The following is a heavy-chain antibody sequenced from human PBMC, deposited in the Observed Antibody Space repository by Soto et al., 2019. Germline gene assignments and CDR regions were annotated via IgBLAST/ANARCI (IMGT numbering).Heavy chain of an antibody. CDR3: AKQHPLDSHGWFN. V-gene: IGHV5-51*01. Sequence: VESLKISCKASGYGFTSFWIAWVLQTAVKVLEWLGSIYPGDSETRYSPSFQGQVTISADKSITTAYLQWSSLKASDTAMYYCAKQHPLDSHGWFNWGQVTLVTVSS. CDR1: GYGFTSFW. CDR2: IYPGDSET. D-gene: IGHD6-19*01. J-gene: IGHJ4*02.